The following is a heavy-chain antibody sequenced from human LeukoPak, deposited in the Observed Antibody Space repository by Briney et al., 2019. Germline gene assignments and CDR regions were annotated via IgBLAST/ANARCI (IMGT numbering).Heavy chain of an antibody. D-gene: IGHD6-19*01. CDR3: ASRYSSGWYGSDY. J-gene: IGHJ4*02. CDR2: IYGGGST. V-gene: IGHV3-66*01. Sequence: GGSLRLSCAASGFTVCSNYMNWVLQAPGKGLKWVSVIYGGGSTYYADSVNGRFTISRDNSKNTLYLQMNSLRAEDTAVYYCASRYSSGWYGSDYWGQGTLVTVSS. CDR1: GFTVCSNY.